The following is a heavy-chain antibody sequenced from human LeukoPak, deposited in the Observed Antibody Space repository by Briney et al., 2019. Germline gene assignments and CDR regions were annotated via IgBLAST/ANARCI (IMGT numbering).Heavy chain of an antibody. D-gene: IGHD5-18*01. CDR2: ISGSGGST. V-gene: IGHV3-23*01. CDR1: GFTFSNYA. Sequence: PGGSLRLSCAASGFTFSNYALSWVRQAPGKGLEWVSDISGSGGSTYYADSVKGRFTISRDNSKNTMYLQMNSLRAEATAVYYCAKRIQSAMAMGYWGQGTLVTVSS. J-gene: IGHJ4*02. CDR3: AKRIQSAMAMGY.